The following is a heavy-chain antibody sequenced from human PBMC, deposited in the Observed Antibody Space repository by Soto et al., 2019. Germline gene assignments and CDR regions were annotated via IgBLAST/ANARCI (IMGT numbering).Heavy chain of an antibody. CDR3: ARARRGAPYYYTMDL. Sequence: GSLSLSCIASGLTLSSYAMTWVRQVPGKGLEWVSDISGSGGITYYADSVKGRFTISRDNSKNNLNLQMNSLRADDTAVYYCARARRGAPYYYTMDLWGQGTTVTVSS. CDR1: GLTLSSYA. V-gene: IGHV3-23*01. D-gene: IGHD3-10*01. J-gene: IGHJ6*02. CDR2: ISGSGGIT.